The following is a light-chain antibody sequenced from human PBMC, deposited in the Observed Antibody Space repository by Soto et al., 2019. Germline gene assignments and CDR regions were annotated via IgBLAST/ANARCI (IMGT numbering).Light chain of an antibody. CDR2: ENN. CDR3: GTWDNSLSLPYV. J-gene: IGLJ1*01. Sequence: QSVLTQPPSVSAAPGQKVTISCSGSSSNIGNNYVSRYQQLPGTAPKLLIFENNKRPSGIPDRFSASKSGTSATLAITGLQTGDAADYYCGTWDNSLSLPYVFGTGTKVTVL. CDR1: SSNIGNNY. V-gene: IGLV1-51*02.